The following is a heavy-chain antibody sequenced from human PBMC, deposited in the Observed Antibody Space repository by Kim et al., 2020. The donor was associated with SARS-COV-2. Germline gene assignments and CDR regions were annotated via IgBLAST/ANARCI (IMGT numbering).Heavy chain of an antibody. V-gene: IGHV3-72*01. CDR3: ARSRRATISSVGYFDS. CDR2: SRNKPNNYDT. J-gene: IGHJ4*02. CDR1: GFFFSDHY. Sequence: GGSLRLSCAASGFFFSDHYVDWVRQAPGKGLEWVGRSRNKPNNYDTDYAASVKDRFAIYRDDSKNSLYLQMNSLKIEDTAVYYCARSRRATISSVGYFDSWGQGTLVTVSS. D-gene: IGHD5-12*01.